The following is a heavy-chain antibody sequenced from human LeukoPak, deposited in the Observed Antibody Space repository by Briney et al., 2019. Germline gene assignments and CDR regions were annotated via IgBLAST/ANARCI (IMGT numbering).Heavy chain of an antibody. Sequence: PGGSLRLSCAASGFTFSNYWMSWVRQAPGKGLEWVANIKEDGSEKYYVDSVKGRFTISRDNARNSLYLQMNSLRAEDTSVYYCARGIVIDYWGQGTLVTVSS. J-gene: IGHJ4*02. CDR1: GFTFSNYW. CDR2: IKEDGSEK. V-gene: IGHV3-7*04. D-gene: IGHD1-26*01. CDR3: ARGIVIDY.